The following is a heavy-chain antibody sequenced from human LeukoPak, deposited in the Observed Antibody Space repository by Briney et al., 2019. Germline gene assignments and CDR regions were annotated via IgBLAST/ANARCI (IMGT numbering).Heavy chain of an antibody. CDR3: ARGNNKLERTRGGKVAFDI. D-gene: IGHD1-1*01. CDR2: IWYDGSNK. V-gene: IGHV3-33*01. J-gene: IGHJ3*02. CDR1: GFXFSSYG. Sequence: PGGSLRLSCAASGFXFSSYGIHWVRQAPGKGLEWVAVIWYDGSNKYYADSVKGRFTISRDNSKNTLYLRMNSLRAEDTAVYYCARGNNKLERTRGGKVAFDIWGQGTMVTVSS.